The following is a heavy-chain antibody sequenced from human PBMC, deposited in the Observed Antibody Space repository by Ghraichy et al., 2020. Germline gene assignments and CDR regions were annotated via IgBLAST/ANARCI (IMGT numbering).Heavy chain of an antibody. CDR3: ARLGIPPSPGLGWYFDL. J-gene: IGHJ2*01. CDR2: IYYSGST. Sequence: SETLSLTCTVSGGSISSSSYYWGWIRQPPGKGLEWIGSIYYSGSTYYNPSLKSRVTISVDTSKNQFSLKLSSVTAADTAVYYCARLGIPPSPGLGWYFDLWGRGTLVTVSS. V-gene: IGHV4-39*01. D-gene: IGHD5-18*01. CDR1: GGSISSSSYY.